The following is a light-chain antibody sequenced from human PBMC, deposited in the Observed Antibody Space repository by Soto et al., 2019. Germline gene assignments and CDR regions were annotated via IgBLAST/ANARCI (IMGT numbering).Light chain of an antibody. CDR3: ASYAGTNNLV. V-gene: IGLV2-8*01. CDR1: SSDVGAYDY. Sequence: QSALTQPPSASGSPGQSVTISCTGTSSDVGAYDYVSWYQQHPGKAPKLLIYEVSKRPSGVPDRFSGSKFGNTASLTVSGLRAEDEADYYCASYAGTNNLVFGGGTKLTVL. J-gene: IGLJ2*01. CDR2: EVS.